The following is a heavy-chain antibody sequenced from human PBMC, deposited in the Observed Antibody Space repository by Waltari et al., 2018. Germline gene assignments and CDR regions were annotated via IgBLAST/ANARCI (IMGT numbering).Heavy chain of an antibody. D-gene: IGHD6-6*01. J-gene: IGHJ5*02. V-gene: IGHV1-69*10. Sequence: QVQLVQSGAEVKKPGASGKFSCKASGGTFSSNAISWVRQAPGQGLEWMGGIIPILGIANSAQKFQGRVTITADKSTSTAYMERSSLRSEDTAVYYCARDAYFIAARPSSSWFDPWGQGTLVTVSS. CDR1: GGTFSSNA. CDR2: IIPILGIA. CDR3: ARDAYFIAARPSSSWFDP.